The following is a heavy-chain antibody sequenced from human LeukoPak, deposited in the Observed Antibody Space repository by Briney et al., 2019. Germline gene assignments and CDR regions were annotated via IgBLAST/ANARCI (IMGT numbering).Heavy chain of an antibody. CDR3: ARDYRSYNWFDP. J-gene: IGHJ5*02. D-gene: IGHD4-11*01. CDR2: IYYSGST. CDR1: SGSISNYY. Sequence: PSETLSLTCTVSSGSISNYYWSWIRQHPGKGLEWIGYIYYSGSTYYNPSLKSRVTISVDTFKNQFSLKLSSVTAADTAVYYCARDYRSYNWFDPWGQGTLVTVSS. V-gene: IGHV4-59*06.